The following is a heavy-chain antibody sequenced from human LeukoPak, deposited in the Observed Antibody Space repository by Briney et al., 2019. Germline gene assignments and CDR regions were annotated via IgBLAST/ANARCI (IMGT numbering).Heavy chain of an antibody. Sequence: GGSLRLSCAASGFTFTNYDMHWVRQATGKGLEWVSAIGICGDTYYPGSVKGRFTISRENAKNSLYLQMNSLRAEDTAVYYCARGGIPVSGIDEIDYWGQGTLVTVSS. CDR1: GFTFTNYD. J-gene: IGHJ4*02. V-gene: IGHV3-13*01. D-gene: IGHD6-19*01. CDR2: IGICGDT. CDR3: ARGGIPVSGIDEIDY.